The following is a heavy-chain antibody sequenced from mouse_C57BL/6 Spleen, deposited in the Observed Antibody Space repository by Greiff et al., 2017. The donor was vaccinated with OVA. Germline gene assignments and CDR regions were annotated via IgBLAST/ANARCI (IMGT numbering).Heavy chain of an antibody. CDR2: IDPENGDT. CDR1: GFNIKDDY. V-gene: IGHV14-4*01. J-gene: IGHJ3*01. CDR3: TTIGGFAY. Sequence: VQLQQSGAEVVRPGASVKLSCTASGFNIKDDYMHWVKQRPEQGLDWIGWIDPENGDTEYASKFQGKATITADTSSNTAYLQLSSLTAEDTAVYYCTTIGGFAYWGQGTLVTVSA. D-gene: IGHD2-14*01.